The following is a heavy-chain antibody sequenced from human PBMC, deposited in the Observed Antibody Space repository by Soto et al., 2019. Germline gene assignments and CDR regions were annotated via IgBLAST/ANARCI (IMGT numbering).Heavy chain of an antibody. CDR3: ARFDYGDYVLNY. J-gene: IGHJ4*02. CDR2: ISYDGSNK. Sequence: QVQLVESGGGVVQPGRSLRLSCAASGFTFSSYAMHWVRQAPGKGLEWVAVISYDGSNKYYADSVKGRFTISRDNSKNTLYLQMNSLRAEDTAVYYCARFDYGDYVLNYWGQGTLVTVSS. D-gene: IGHD4-17*01. CDR1: GFTFSSYA. V-gene: IGHV3-30-3*01.